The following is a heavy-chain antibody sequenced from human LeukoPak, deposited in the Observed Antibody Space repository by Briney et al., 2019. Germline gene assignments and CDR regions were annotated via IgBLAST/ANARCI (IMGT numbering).Heavy chain of an antibody. V-gene: IGHV4-30-4*08. CDR1: GGSISSGDYY. CDR2: IYYSGST. J-gene: IGHJ5*02. D-gene: IGHD2-21*02. CDR3: ARVRGVTDWFDP. Sequence: PSETLSLTCTVSGGSISSGDYYWSWIRQPPGKGLEWIGYIYYSGSTYYNPSLKSRVTISVDTSKNQFSLKLSSVTAADTAVYYCARVRGVTDWFDPWGQGTMVTVSS.